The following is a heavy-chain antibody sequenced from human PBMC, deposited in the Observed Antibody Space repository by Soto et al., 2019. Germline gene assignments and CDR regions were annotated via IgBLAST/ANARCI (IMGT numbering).Heavy chain of an antibody. CDR1: GYSFTSYW. D-gene: IGHD6-25*01. Sequence: EVQLVQSGAVVKKPGESLRISCKGSGYSFTSYWISWVRQMPGKGLEWMGRIDPSDSYTNYSPSFQGHVTISADKSISTAYLQWSSLKASDTAMYYCARPGIPSTYSSGPQGNYGMDVWGQGTTVTVSS. CDR3: ARPGIPSTYSSGPQGNYGMDV. CDR2: IDPSDSYT. J-gene: IGHJ6*02. V-gene: IGHV5-10-1*03.